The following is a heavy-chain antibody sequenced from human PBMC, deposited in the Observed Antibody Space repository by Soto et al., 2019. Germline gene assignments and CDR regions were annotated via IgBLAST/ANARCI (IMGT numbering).Heavy chain of an antibody. J-gene: IGHJ6*02. CDR3: ARDLAGYYYGMDV. CDR2: IYYSGST. CDR1: VGSISSYY. Sequence: PAEARSLTCTFSVGSISSYYWSWIRQPPGKGLEWIGYIYYSGSTNYNPALKSRVTISVDTSKNQFSLKLSSVTAADTAVYYCARDLAGYYYGMDVWGQGTTVTVSS. V-gene: IGHV4-59*01. D-gene: IGHD6-25*01.